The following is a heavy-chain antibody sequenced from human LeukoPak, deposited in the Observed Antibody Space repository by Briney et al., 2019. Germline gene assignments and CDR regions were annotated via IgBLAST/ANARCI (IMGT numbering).Heavy chain of an antibody. Sequence: PGGSLRLSCAASGFTFSGYAMHWVRLAPGKGLDYVSTISSGGGSTYYANSVKGRFTISRDNSKNTLYLQMGSLRAEDMAVYYCARDSGSLGYCSGGSCPHFDYWGQGTLVTVSS. J-gene: IGHJ4*02. D-gene: IGHD2-15*01. CDR3: ARDSGSLGYCSGGSCPHFDY. CDR2: ISSGGGST. V-gene: IGHV3-64*01. CDR1: GFTFSGYA.